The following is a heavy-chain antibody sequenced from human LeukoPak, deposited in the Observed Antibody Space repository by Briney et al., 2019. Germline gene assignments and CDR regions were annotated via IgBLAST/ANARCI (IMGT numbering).Heavy chain of an antibody. CDR1: GDSISSYY. CDR3: ATGYSSTWYYSDY. J-gene: IGHJ4*02. D-gene: IGHD6-13*01. CDR2: IYHSGST. V-gene: IGHV4-59*01. Sequence: SETLSLTCTVSGDSISSYYWSWIRQPPGKGLEWIGYIYHSGSTNYNPPLKSRVTISADTSKDQFSLKLASVTAADTAVYYCATGYSSTWYYSDYWGQGTLVTVSS.